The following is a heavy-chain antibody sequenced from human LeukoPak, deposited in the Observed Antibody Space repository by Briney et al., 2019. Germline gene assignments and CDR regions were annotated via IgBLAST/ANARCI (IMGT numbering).Heavy chain of an antibody. CDR1: GFTFSSYA. CDR2: IWHDGSNK. V-gene: IGHV3-30*04. CDR3: ARESYSSSWYYVRWFDP. J-gene: IGHJ5*02. D-gene: IGHD6-13*01. Sequence: GGSLRLSCAASGFTFSSYAMHWVRQAPGKGLEWVAVIWHDGSNKYYADSVQGRFTISRDNSKNTLYLQMNSLRAEDTAAYYCARESYSSSWYYVRWFDPWGQGTVVSV.